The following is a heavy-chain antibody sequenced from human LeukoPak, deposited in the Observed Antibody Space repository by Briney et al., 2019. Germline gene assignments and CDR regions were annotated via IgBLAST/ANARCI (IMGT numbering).Heavy chain of an antibody. D-gene: IGHD3-22*01. CDR1: GGSISSYY. J-gene: IGHJ3*02. CDR3: ARVQNYYDSSGAGAFDI. CDR2: IYYSGST. Sequence: PSETLSLTCTVSGGSISSYYWSWIRQPPGKGLEWIGYIYYSGSTNYNPSLKSRVTISVDTSKNQFSLKLSSVTAADTAVYYCARVQNYYDSSGAGAFDIWGQGTMVTVSS. V-gene: IGHV4-59*01.